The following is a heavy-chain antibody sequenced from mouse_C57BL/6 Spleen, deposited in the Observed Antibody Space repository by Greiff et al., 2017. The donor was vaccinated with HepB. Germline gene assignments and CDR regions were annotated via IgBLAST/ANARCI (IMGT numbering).Heavy chain of an antibody. Sequence: EVKLMESGGGLVQPGGSMKLSCVASGFTFSNYWMNWVRQSPEKGLEWVAQIRLKSDNYATHYAESVKGRFTISRDDSKSSVYLQMNNLRAEDTGIYYCTEGELSLGFAYWGQGTLVTVSA. D-gene: IGHD1-1*02. CDR2: IRLKSDNYAT. V-gene: IGHV6-3*01. CDR1: GFTFSNYW. CDR3: TEGELSLGFAY. J-gene: IGHJ3*01.